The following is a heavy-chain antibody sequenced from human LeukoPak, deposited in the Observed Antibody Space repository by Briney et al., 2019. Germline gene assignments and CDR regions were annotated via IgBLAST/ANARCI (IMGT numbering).Heavy chain of an antibody. J-gene: IGHJ6*03. D-gene: IGHD6-19*01. CDR3: ARRDQWLEGDLYYYYYMGV. CDR2: ISRSGSYI. Sequence: PGGSLTLSCAPSGLTLSSYSMKWDRQVPGKGLEWVSYISRSGSYIYYAGSVKGRFTISRDNARNSLYLQMNSLRAEDTAVYYCARRDQWLEGDLYYYYYMGVWGKGTTVTVSS. CDR1: GLTLSSYS. V-gene: IGHV3-21*01.